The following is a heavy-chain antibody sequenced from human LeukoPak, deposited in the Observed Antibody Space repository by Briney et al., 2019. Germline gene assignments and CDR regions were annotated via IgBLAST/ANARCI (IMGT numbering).Heavy chain of an antibody. CDR1: AFTFSGHA. J-gene: IGHJ4*02. CDR2: ISTSGGST. V-gene: IGHV3-23*01. Sequence: GGSLRLSCAASAFTFSGHAMSWVRQAPGKGLEWVSAISTSGGSTYRADSVKGRFTISRDNSKNTLYLQMNSLRAEDTAVYYCARRKLGTRTIAAAGPLDYWGQGTLVTVSS. CDR3: ARRKLGTRTIAAAGPLDY. D-gene: IGHD6-13*01.